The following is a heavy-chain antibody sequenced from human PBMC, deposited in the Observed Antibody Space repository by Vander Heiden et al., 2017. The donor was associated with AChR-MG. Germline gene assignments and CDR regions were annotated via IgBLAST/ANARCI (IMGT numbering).Heavy chain of an antibody. CDR2: ISAYNGNT. Sequence: QVQLVQSGAEVKKPGASVKVSCKASGYTFTSYGISWVRQAPGQGLEWMGWISAYNGNTNYAQKLQGRVTMTTDTSTSTAYMELRSLRSDDTAVYYCARVIYYYDSSGYRKPTPYYFDYWGQGTLVTVSS. CDR1: GYTFTSYG. V-gene: IGHV1-18*01. J-gene: IGHJ4*02. CDR3: ARVIYYYDSSGYRKPTPYYFDY. D-gene: IGHD3-22*01.